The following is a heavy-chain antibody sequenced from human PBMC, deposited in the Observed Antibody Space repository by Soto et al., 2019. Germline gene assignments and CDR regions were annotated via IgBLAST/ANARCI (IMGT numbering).Heavy chain of an antibody. V-gene: IGHV1-18*01. Sequence: ASVKVSCKASGYIFKNHGISWVRQAPGQGLEWMGWISAYNGNTNYTQKLQGRVTMTTDTSTSTAYMELRSLRSDDTAVYYCARGRNYPYYFDYWGQGTLVTVSS. D-gene: IGHD1-7*01. J-gene: IGHJ4*02. CDR2: ISAYNGNT. CDR3: ARGRNYPYYFDY. CDR1: GYIFKNHG.